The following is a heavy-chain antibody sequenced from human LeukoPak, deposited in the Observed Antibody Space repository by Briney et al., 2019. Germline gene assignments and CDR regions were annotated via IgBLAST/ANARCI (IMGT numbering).Heavy chain of an antibody. V-gene: IGHV4-61*01. CDR2: IYYSGST. D-gene: IGHD5-18*01. CDR3: ARGEQLWSS. Sequence: SETLSLTCTVSGGSFSSSNYYWSWIRQPPGTGLEWIGYIYYSGSTNYNPSLKSRVTISVDTSKNQFSLKLSSVTAADTAVYYCARGEQLWSSWGQGTLVTVSS. J-gene: IGHJ4*02. CDR1: GGSFSSSNYY.